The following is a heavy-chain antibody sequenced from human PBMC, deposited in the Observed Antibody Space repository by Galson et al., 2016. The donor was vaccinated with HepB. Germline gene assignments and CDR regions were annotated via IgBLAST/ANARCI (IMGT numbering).Heavy chain of an antibody. CDR3: ARGGFWSGYNYFGMDV. D-gene: IGHD3-3*01. CDR1: GVTLISYA. J-gene: IGHJ6*02. Sequence: SVKVSCKASGVTLISYAASWVRQAPGQGLEWMGGIVPFFGTTNYAQKFQGRVTITADESTNTAYMELSSLRSDDTAVYYFARGGFWSGYNYFGMDVWGQGTTVTVSS. V-gene: IGHV1-69*13. CDR2: IVPFFGTT.